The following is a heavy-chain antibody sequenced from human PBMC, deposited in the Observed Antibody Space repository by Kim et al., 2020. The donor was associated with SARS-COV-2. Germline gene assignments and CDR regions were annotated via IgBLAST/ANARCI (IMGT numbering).Heavy chain of an antibody. CDR3: ARDPISTTFDEIGRAYNWFDP. V-gene: IGHV4-30-4*01. Sequence: SETLSLTCTVSGGSISSGDYYWSWIRQPPGKGLEWIGYIYYSGSTYYNPSLKSRVTISVDTSKNQFSLKLSSVTAADTAVYYCARDPISTTFDEIGRAYNWFDPWGQGTLVTVSS. D-gene: IGHD2-2*01. CDR1: GGSISSGDYY. J-gene: IGHJ5*02. CDR2: IYYSGST.